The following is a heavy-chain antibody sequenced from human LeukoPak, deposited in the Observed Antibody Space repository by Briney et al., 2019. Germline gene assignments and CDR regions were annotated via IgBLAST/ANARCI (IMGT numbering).Heavy chain of an antibody. D-gene: IGHD3-16*01. CDR2: INHSGST. V-gene: IGHV4-34*01. J-gene: IGHJ6*03. CDR1: GGSFSGYY. CDR3: ARHGGRYYYYYMDV. Sequence: SETLSLTCAVYGGSFSGYYWSWIRQPPGKGLEWIGEINHSGSTNYNPSLKSRVTISVDTSKNQFSLKLSSVTAADTAVYYCARHGGRYYYYYMDVWGKGTTVTISS.